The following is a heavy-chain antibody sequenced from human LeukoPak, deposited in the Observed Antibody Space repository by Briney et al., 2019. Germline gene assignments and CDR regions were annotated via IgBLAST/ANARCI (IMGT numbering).Heavy chain of an antibody. CDR2: INSDGSST. CDR3: ARALAYYYDSSGYYYSSNGMDV. J-gene: IGHJ6*02. D-gene: IGHD3-22*01. V-gene: IGHV3-74*01. CDR1: GFTFSSYW. Sequence: GGSLRLSCAASGFTFSSYWMHWVRQAPGKGLVWVSRINSDGSSTSYADSVKGRFTISRDNAKNTLYLQMNSPRAEDTAVYYCARALAYYYDSSGYYYSSNGMDVWGQGTTVTVSS.